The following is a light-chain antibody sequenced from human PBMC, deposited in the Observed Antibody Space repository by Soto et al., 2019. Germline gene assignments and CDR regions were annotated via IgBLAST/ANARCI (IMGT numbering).Light chain of an antibody. J-gene: IGKJ1*01. CDR3: QQYNIWWT. V-gene: IGKV3-15*01. CDR1: QSVGSG. Sequence: EIVMTQSPATLSVSPGERATLSCRASQSVGSGLSWYQQKPGQAPRLLIYGASTRATGIPARFSGSGSGTEFTLTISSLQSEDFAVYYCQQYNIWWTFGQGTKVDIK. CDR2: GAS.